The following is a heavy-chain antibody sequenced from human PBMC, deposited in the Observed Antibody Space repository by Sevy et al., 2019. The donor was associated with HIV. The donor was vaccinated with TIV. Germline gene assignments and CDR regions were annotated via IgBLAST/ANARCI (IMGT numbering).Heavy chain of an antibody. CDR2: ISYDRSDE. Sequence: GGSLRLSCAASGFTFGSYGMHWVRQAPGKGLEWVAYISYDRSDENYGDSVKDRFTISRDNSKNTVYLQMNSLRAEDTAMYYCARVFSSYYFDYWGQGTLVTVSS. V-gene: IGHV3-30*02. CDR3: ARVFSSYYFDY. CDR1: GFTFGSYG. J-gene: IGHJ4*02.